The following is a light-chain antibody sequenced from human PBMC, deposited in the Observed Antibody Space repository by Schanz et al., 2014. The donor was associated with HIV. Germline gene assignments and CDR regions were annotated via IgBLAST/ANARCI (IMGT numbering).Light chain of an antibody. CDR2: SNN. J-gene: IGLJ3*02. CDR1: NSNIGTNT. V-gene: IGLV1-44*01. CDR3: QSYDSSLRASV. Sequence: QSVLTQPPSASGTPGQRVTISCSGSNSNIGTNTVTWYQQLPGTAPKLLIYSNNQRPSGVPDRFSGSKSGTSASLAITGLQADDEADYYCQSYDSSLRASVFGGGTQLTVL.